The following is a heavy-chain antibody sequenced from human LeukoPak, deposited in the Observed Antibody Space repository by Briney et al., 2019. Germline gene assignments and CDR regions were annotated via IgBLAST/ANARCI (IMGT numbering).Heavy chain of an antibody. D-gene: IGHD2-2*01. CDR3: ARAYCSSTRCSYYFDS. J-gene: IGHJ4*02. CDR1: GFTFDSYG. Sequence: GGSLSLSCAASGFTFDSYGMNWVRQAPGKGLEWISSIISSSTYIYYADSVKGRFTISRDNAKNSLYLQMNSLRAEDTAVCYCARAYCSSTRCSYYFDSWGQGTLVTVSS. CDR2: IISSSTYI. V-gene: IGHV3-21*01.